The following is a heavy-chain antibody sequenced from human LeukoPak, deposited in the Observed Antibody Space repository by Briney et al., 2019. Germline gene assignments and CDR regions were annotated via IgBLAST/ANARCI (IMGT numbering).Heavy chain of an antibody. V-gene: IGHV4-39*07. CDR1: GGSISSSSYY. CDR3: ASHHYGYFDY. CDR2: IYYSGST. D-gene: IGHD4-17*01. Sequence: PSETLSLTCTVSGGSISSSSYYWGWIRQPPGKGLEWIGSIYYSGSTYYNPSLKSRVTISVDTSKNQFSLKLTSVTAADTAVYYCASHHYGYFDYWGQGTLVTVSS. J-gene: IGHJ4*02.